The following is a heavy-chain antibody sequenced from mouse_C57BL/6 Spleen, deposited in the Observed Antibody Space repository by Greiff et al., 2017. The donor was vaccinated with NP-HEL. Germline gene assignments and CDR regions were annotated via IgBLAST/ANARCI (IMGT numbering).Heavy chain of an antibody. CDR1: GYTFTDYY. D-gene: IGHD1-1*01. J-gene: IGHJ4*01. CDR3: ARKDYYYGSSPYYAMDY. CDR2: INPNNGGT. V-gene: IGHV1-26*01. Sequence: EVQLQQSGPELVKPGASVKISCKASGYTFTDYYMNWVKQSHGKSLEWIGDINPNNGGTSYNQKFKGKATLTVDKSSRTAYMELRSLTSEDSAVYYCARKDYYYGSSPYYAMDYWGQGTSVTVSS.